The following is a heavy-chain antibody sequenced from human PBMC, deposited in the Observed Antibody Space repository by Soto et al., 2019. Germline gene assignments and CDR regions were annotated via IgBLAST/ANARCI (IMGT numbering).Heavy chain of an antibody. D-gene: IGHD3-22*01. J-gene: IGHJ6*02. Sequence: GGSLRLSCAASGFTFSDYYMSWIRQAPGKGLEWISYIVSSGSTYYADSVKGRFTISRDNSKNTLFLQMNSLRAEDTAVYYCAKDPYYYDTSEMDVWGQGTTVTVSS. CDR3: AKDPYYYDTSEMDV. CDR1: GFTFSDYY. V-gene: IGHV3-11*01. CDR2: IVSSGST.